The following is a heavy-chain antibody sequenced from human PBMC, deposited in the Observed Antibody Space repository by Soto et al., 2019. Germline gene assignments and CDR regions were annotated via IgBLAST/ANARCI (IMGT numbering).Heavy chain of an antibody. CDR1: GFTFSSYG. CDR3: AREDRITMVRGVILARPYYGMDV. V-gene: IGHV3-33*01. D-gene: IGHD3-10*01. CDR2: IWYDGSNK. J-gene: IGHJ6*02. Sequence: GGSLRLSCAASGFTFSSYGMHWVRQAPGKGLEWVAVIWYDGSNKYYADSVKGRFTISRDNSKNTLYLQMNSLRAEDTAVYYCAREDRITMVRGVILARPYYGMDVWGQGTTVT.